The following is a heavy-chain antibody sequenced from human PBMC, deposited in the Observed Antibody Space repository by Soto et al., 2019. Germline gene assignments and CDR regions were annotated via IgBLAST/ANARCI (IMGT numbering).Heavy chain of an antibody. D-gene: IGHD3-16*01. J-gene: IGHJ6*02. CDR3: AKVLGDRDYYYYGMDV. Sequence: QVQLVESGGGVVQPGRSLRLSCAASGFTFSSYGMHWVRQAPGKGLEWVAVISYDGSNKYYADSVKGRFTISRDNSKNTLYLQMNSLRAEDTAVYYCAKVLGDRDYYYYGMDVWGQGTTVTVSS. CDR1: GFTFSSYG. V-gene: IGHV3-30*18. CDR2: ISYDGSNK.